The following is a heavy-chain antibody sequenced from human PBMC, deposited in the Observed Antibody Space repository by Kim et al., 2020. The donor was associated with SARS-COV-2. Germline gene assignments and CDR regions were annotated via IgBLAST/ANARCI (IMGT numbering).Heavy chain of an antibody. J-gene: IGHJ6*02. V-gene: IGHV1-69*02. Sequence: NYAQNVQDRFTITADKSTNTDYMELSSLRSEDTAVYYCARNGIGHQYGMDVWGQGTTVTVSS. CDR3: ARNGIGHQYGMDV. D-gene: IGHD2-2*01.